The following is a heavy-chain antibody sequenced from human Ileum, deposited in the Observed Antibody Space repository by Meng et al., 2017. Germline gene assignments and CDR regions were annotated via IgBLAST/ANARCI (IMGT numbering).Heavy chain of an antibody. J-gene: IGHJ4*02. Sequence: QVQLWESGPGLVKPSGTLSRTCAVSGDSISTTNWWNWVRQPPGEGLEWIGEIYHSGLVNYNLSLKSRVTLSIDKSKNQFSLKLISVTAADTGVYYCAANSGKKMHSWGQGTLVTVSS. V-gene: IGHV4-4*02. CDR1: GDSISTTNW. CDR3: AANSGKKMHS. CDR2: IYHSGLV. D-gene: IGHD4-23*01.